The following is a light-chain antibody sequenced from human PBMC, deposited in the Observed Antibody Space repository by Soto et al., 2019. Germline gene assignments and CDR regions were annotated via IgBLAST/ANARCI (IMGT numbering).Light chain of an antibody. J-gene: IGKJ1*01. CDR1: QSISRR. V-gene: IGKV1-5*01. Sequence: DTQMTQSPSTLSASVGDRVTITCRASQSISRRLAWYQQKPGKAPKLLIYDPSTLESGVPSRFSGSGSGTEFTLTISSLQPDDFATFSCQQYTDASWTFGLGTKVEI. CDR3: QQYTDASWT. CDR2: DPS.